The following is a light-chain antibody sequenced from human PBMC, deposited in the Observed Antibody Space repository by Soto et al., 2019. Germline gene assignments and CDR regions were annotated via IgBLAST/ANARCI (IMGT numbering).Light chain of an antibody. CDR3: QQFKNFPPIT. CDR2: DAS. J-gene: IGKJ5*01. Sequence: AIQLTQSPSSLSASVGDRVTITCRAGQGINSALAWYQQKPGKPPNLLIYDASTLHSGVPSRFSCSGSGTDFTLTISSLQPEDFATYYCQQFKNFPPITFGQGTRLEI. CDR1: QGINSA. V-gene: IGKV1D-13*01.